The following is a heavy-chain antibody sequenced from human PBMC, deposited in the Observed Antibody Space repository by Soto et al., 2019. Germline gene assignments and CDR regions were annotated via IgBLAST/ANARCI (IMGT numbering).Heavy chain of an antibody. CDR1: GFDFSTYG. V-gene: IGHV3-33*01. CDR2: IWFDGSNK. D-gene: IGHD1-26*01. CDR3: ARAVGPFDY. J-gene: IGHJ4*02. Sequence: QVQLVESGGGVVQPGRSLRLSCAASGFDFSTYGMHWVRQAPGKGLEWVAVIWFDGSNKYYADSVRGRFIISRDNSKNTLFLQLISLRAEDTAVYYCARAVGPFDYWGQGTLVTVSS.